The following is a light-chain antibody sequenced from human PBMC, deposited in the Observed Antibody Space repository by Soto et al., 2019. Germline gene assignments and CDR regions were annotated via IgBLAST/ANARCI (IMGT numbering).Light chain of an antibody. Sequence: QLVLTQPPSVSGAPGQRVTISCTGSSSNIGAYDVHWYQQLPGTAPKLLIYGNNNRPSGVPDRFSGSKSGTSASLAITGLQAEDEADYYCQSNDSTLNGWVFGGGTKLTVL. CDR3: QSNDSTLNGWV. V-gene: IGLV1-40*01. CDR1: SSNIGAYD. CDR2: GNN. J-gene: IGLJ3*02.